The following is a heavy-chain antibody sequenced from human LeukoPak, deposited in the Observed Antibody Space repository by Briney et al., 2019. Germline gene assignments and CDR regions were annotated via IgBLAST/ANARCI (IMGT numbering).Heavy chain of an antibody. Sequence: SETLSLNCTVSGGSISSSSYYWGCIRQPPGKGLEWIGSIYYSGSTYYNPSLKSRVTISVDTSKNQFSLKLSSVTAADTAVYYCARSYYDFWSEWFDPWGQGTLVTVSS. CDR3: ARSYYDFWSEWFDP. D-gene: IGHD3-3*01. CDR2: IYYSGST. CDR1: GGSISSSSYY. V-gene: IGHV4-39*01. J-gene: IGHJ5*02.